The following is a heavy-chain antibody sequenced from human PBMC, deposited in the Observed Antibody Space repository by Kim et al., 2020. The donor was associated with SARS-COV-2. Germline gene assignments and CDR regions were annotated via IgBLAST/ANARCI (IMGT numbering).Heavy chain of an antibody. V-gene: IGHV1-3*01. CDR3: ARWVRSSDV. D-gene: IGHD2-2*01. J-gene: IGHJ6*02. Sequence: GNTKYSQKFQGRVTITRDTSASTAYMELSSLRSEDTAVYYCARWVRSSDVWGQGTTVTVSS. CDR2: GNT.